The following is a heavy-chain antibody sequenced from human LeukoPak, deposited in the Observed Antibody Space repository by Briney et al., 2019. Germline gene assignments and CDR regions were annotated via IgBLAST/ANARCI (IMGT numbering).Heavy chain of an antibody. D-gene: IGHD2/OR15-2a*01. J-gene: IGHJ3*02. CDR1: GFTVSSNY. CDR3: ARVGFSNAFDI. V-gene: IGHV3-66*01. CDR2: IYSGGST. Sequence: PGGSLRLSCAASGFTVSSNYMSWVRQAPGKGLEWVSVIYSGGSTYYADSVKGRFTISRDNAKNSLYLQMNSLRAEGTAVYYCARVGFSNAFDIWGQGTMVTVSS.